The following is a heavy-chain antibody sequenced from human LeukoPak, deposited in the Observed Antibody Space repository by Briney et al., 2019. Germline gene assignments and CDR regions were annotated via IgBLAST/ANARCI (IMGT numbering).Heavy chain of an antibody. CDR1: GGSISSYY. CDR2: IYYSGST. J-gene: IGHJ3*02. Sequence: PSETLSLTCTVSGGSISSYYWSWIRQPPGKGLEWIGYIYYSGSTNYNPSLKSRVTISVDTSKNQLSLKLSSVTAADAAVYYCATGLDAFDIWGQGTMVTVSS. V-gene: IGHV4-59*01. D-gene: IGHD3/OR15-3a*01. CDR3: ATGLDAFDI.